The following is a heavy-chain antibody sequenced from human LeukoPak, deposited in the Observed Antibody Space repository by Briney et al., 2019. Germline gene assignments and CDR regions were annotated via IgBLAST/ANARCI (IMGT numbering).Heavy chain of an antibody. CDR2: IKRDGGEK. CDR1: TFTFTPGW. J-gene: IGHJ4*02. Sequence: SGGSLRLSCEASTFTFTPGWMSRVRQAPGKGLEWVAMIKRDGGEKYYVDSVKGRFTISRDNAKKSLYLQMDSLRDEDTAVYYCARLDTAHPSGVYWGQGTLVTVSS. V-gene: IGHV3-7*01. CDR3: ARLDTAHPSGVY. D-gene: IGHD5-18*01.